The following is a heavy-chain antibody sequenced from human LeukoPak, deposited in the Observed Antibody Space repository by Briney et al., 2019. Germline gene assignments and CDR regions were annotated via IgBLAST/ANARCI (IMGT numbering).Heavy chain of an antibody. J-gene: IGHJ5*01. V-gene: IGHV4-59*01. CDR3: ARDRTGNNWFDP. CDR1: GGSISNDY. D-gene: IGHD1-1*01. CDR2: IYYSGSA. Sequence: SETLSLTCSVSGGSISNDYWSWIRQPPGKGLEWIGYIYYSGSANYYPSLSNRVTISVDTSKNQFSLRLSSVSAADTAVYYCARDRTGNNWFDPWGQGTLVTVSS.